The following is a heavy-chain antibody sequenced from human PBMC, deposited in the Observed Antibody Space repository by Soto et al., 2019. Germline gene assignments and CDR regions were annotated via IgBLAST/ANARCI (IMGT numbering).Heavy chain of an antibody. Sequence: GGSLRLSCAASGFTFSSYAMSWVRQAPGKGLEWVSAISDSGGSTYYADSVKGRFTISRDNSKNTLYLQMNSLRAEDTAVYYCAKDQGYCSGGSCYSDYWGQGTLVTVSS. CDR3: AKDQGYCSGGSCYSDY. D-gene: IGHD2-15*01. CDR1: GFTFSSYA. CDR2: ISDSGGST. J-gene: IGHJ4*02. V-gene: IGHV3-23*01.